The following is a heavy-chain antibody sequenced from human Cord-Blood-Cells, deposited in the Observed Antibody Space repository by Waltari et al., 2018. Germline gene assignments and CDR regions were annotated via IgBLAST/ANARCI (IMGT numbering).Heavy chain of an antibody. CDR2: ISYDGSNK. D-gene: IGHD6-13*01. J-gene: IGHJ4*02. CDR3: ARESPSIAAAGPLDY. Sequence: QVQLVESGGGVVQPGRSLSLSCAASGFTFSSYAMHWVRQAPGKGLEWVAVISYDGSNKYYADSVKGRFTISRDNSKNTLYLQMNSLRAEDTAVYYCARESPSIAAAGPLDYWGQGTLVTVSS. CDR1: GFTFSSYA. V-gene: IGHV3-30*01.